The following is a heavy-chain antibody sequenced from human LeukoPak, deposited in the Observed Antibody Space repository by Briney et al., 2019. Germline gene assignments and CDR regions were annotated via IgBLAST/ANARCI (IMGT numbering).Heavy chain of an antibody. Sequence: PSETLSLTCAVSGGSISSSNRWSWVRQPPGKGLEWIGEIYHSGSTNYNPSLKSRVTISVDTSKNQFSLKLSSVTAADTAVYYCARGAGSRIVRGWYNWFDPWGQGTLVTVSS. J-gene: IGHJ5*02. V-gene: IGHV4-4*02. CDR3: ARGAGSRIVRGWYNWFDP. D-gene: IGHD6-19*01. CDR2: IYHSGST. CDR1: GGSISSSNR.